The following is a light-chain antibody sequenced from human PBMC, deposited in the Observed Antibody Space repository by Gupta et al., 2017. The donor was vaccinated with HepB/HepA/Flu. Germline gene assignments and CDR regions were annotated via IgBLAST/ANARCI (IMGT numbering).Light chain of an antibody. CDR1: QSLLHSNGHTY. Sequence: EIVMTQTTLSLSVTPGQPASISCKSSQSLLHSNGHTYLYWYLQKPGQPPQLLLYEVSNRFSRVPDRVSGGGSGTECTLKISRVEAEDVGVYFCMQGVQLPLTFGGGTKVDIK. CDR2: EVS. J-gene: IGKJ4*01. V-gene: IGKV2D-29*01. CDR3: MQGVQLPLT.